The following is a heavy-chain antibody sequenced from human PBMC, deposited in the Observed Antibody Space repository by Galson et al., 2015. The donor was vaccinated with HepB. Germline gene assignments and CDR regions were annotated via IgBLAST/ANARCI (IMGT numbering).Heavy chain of an antibody. V-gene: IGHV6-1*01. CDR1: GDSVSSTTAA. CDR3: AREPYGSGSADHWFDP. D-gene: IGHD3-10*01. J-gene: IGHJ5*02. Sequence: CAISGDSVSSTTAAWSWVRQSPSRGLEWLGRTCYKSKWNNDYAVSVKSRIAINPDTSKNQFSLQLNSVTPEDTAVYYCAREPYGSGSADHWFDPWGQGILVTVSS. CDR2: TCYKSKWNN.